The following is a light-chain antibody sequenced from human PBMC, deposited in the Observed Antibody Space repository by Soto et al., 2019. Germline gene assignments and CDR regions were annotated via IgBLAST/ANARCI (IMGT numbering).Light chain of an antibody. CDR1: SSDVGGYNY. CDR2: EVS. Sequence: QSVLTQPPSASGSPGQSVTISCTGTSSDVGGYNYVSWYQQHPGKAPKLMIYEVSKRPSGVPDRFSGSKSGTTTSLTVSGLQAEDEADYYCSSYAGSNNFVVFGGGTTLTVL. CDR3: SSYAGSNNFVV. V-gene: IGLV2-8*01. J-gene: IGLJ2*01.